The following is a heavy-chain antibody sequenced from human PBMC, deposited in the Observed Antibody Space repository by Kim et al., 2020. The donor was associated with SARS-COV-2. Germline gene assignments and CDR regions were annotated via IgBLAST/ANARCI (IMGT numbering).Heavy chain of an antibody. CDR3: ARTDGSGGLHGMDV. D-gene: IGHD3-10*01. V-gene: IGHV5-51*01. J-gene: IGHJ6*02. Sequence: SPSFDGQVTISADTSVSTAYLQWSSLKASDTAMYYCARTDGSGGLHGMDVWGQGTTVTVSS.